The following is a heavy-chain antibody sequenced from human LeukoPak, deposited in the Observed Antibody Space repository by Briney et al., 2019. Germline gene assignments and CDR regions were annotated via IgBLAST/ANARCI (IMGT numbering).Heavy chain of an antibody. Sequence: PGGSLRLSCAASGFTFSSYGMHWVRQAPGKGLEWVAAISHDGSNKYYADSVKGRFTISRDNSKNTLYLQMNSLRAEDTAVYYCARDGVRSGYTAFDIWGQGTMVTVSS. CDR1: GFTFSSYG. CDR3: ARDGVRSGYTAFDI. J-gene: IGHJ3*02. V-gene: IGHV3-30*03. D-gene: IGHD3-22*01. CDR2: ISHDGSNK.